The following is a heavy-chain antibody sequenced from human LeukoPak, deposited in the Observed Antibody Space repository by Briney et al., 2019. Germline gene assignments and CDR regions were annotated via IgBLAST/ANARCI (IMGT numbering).Heavy chain of an antibody. Sequence: GASVKVSCKTSGYRFTGYYMHWVRQAPGQGLEWMGWINPKSGDPIYVQKFQGRVTLTRDTSIDTVYLELSSLKSDDTAVYYCASESVSYNRNTFDYWGQGTLVTVSS. J-gene: IGHJ4*02. D-gene: IGHD5-24*01. CDR3: ASESVSYNRNTFDY. V-gene: IGHV1-2*02. CDR2: INPKSGDP. CDR1: GYRFTGYY.